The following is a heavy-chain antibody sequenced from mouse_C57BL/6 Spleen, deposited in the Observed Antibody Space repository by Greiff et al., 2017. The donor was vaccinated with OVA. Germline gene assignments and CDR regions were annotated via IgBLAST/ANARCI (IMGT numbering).Heavy chain of an antibody. V-gene: IGHV1-82*01. Sequence: QVQLQQSGPELVKPGASVKISCKASGYAFSSSWMNWVKQRPGKGLEWIGRIYPGDGDPNYNGKFKGKATLTADKSSSTAYMQLSSLTSEDSAVYFGARSGDSSGYPCAYWGQGTLVTVSA. CDR1: GYAFSSSW. J-gene: IGHJ3*01. D-gene: IGHD3-2*02. CDR2: IYPGDGDP. CDR3: ARSGDSSGYPCAY.